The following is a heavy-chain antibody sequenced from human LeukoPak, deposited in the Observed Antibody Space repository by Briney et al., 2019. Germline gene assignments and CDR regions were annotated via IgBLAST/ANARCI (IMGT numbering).Heavy chain of an antibody. CDR1: GFTFDDYA. J-gene: IGHJ4*02. CDR2: ISWNSGSI. V-gene: IGHV3-9*01. CDR3: AREWGYSSSTNDY. Sequence: GRSLRLSCAASGFTFDDYAMHWVRQAPGKGLEWVSGISWNSGSIGYADSVKGRFTISRDNAKNSLYLQMNSLRAEDTAVYYCAREWGYSSSTNDYWGQGTLVTVSS. D-gene: IGHD6-13*01.